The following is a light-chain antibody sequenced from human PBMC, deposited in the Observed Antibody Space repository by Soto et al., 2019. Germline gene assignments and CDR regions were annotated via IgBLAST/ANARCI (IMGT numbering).Light chain of an antibody. V-gene: IGLV2-11*01. J-gene: IGLJ3*02. CDR3: CSYAGSYFWV. CDR2: DVS. CDR1: SSDVGAYNY. Sequence: QSALTQPRSVSGSPGQSVTISCTGTSSDVGAYNYVSWYQHHPGKAPKVMIYDVSERPSGVPDRFSGSKSDNKASLTISGLQAEDEADYYCCSYAGSYFWVFCGGTKLTVL.